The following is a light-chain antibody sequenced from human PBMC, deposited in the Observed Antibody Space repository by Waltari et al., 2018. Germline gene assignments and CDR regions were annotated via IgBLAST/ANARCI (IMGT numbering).Light chain of an antibody. CDR2: TTS. J-gene: IGKJ4*01. CDR3: QQSYNTPLS. Sequence: DIQLNQTPSSLSASVGDRVTLTCRASQRVSKYLNWYQQQPGKAPKLLIYTTSNLQSGVPSRFSGSGSGTDFTLTISSLQLEDLATYYCQQSYNTPLSFGGGTKVEIK. CDR1: QRVSKY. V-gene: IGKV1-39*01.